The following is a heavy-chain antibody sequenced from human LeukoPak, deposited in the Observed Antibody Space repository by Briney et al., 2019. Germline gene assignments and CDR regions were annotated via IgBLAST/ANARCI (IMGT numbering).Heavy chain of an antibody. CDR1: GFTFSSYA. D-gene: IGHD4-17*01. CDR2: IRGGGGSA. Sequence: GGSLRLSCTASGFTFSSYAMMWVRQAPGKGPEWVSAIRGGGGSAFYADSVKGRFTISRDNSKYTLFLQMNSLRAEDTAVYYCARDPNGDYIGAFDMWGPGTMVTVSS. V-gene: IGHV3-23*01. J-gene: IGHJ3*02. CDR3: ARDPNGDYIGAFDM.